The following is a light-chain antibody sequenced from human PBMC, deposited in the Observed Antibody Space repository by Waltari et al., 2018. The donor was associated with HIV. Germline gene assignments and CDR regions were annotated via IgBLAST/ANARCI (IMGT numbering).Light chain of an antibody. Sequence: DIVMTQSPDSLAVSLGERATINCKSSQNILYGSNNKDYLAWYQQKAGQSPKLLIFWTSTRESGVPDRFSGSGSGTDVTLTISSLQAEDVAVYYCQQYYSLPYTFGQGTKVEIK. V-gene: IGKV4-1*01. J-gene: IGKJ2*01. CDR1: QNILYGSNNKDY. CDR3: QQYYSLPYT. CDR2: WTS.